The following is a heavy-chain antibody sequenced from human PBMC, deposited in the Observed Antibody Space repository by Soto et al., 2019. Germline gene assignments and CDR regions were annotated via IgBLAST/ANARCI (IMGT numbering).Heavy chain of an antibody. J-gene: IGHJ6*02. V-gene: IGHV3-30*18. CDR1: GFTFSSYG. CDR2: ISYDGSNK. CDR3: AKDRGGANYYFYGMDV. D-gene: IGHD1-26*01. Sequence: PGGSLRLSCAASGFTFSSYGMHWVRQAPGKGLEWVAVISYDGSNKYYADSVKGRFTISRDNSKNTLYLQMNSLRAEDTAVYYCAKDRGGANYYFYGMDVWGQG.